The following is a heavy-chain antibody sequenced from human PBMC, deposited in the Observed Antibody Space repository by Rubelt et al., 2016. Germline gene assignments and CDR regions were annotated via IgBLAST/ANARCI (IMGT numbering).Heavy chain of an antibody. J-gene: IGHJ1*01. V-gene: IGHV3-30*02. CDR2: IRYDGSNK. Sequence: QVQLVESGGGVVQPGGSLRLSCAASGFTFSSYGMHWVRQAPGKGLEWVAFIRYDGSNKYYADSVKGRLTISRDNSKNTLYLQMNSLRAEDTAVDYCAKPARLDYGINAEYFQHWGQGTLVTVSS. CDR3: AKPARLDYGINAEYFQH. CDR1: GFTFSSYG. D-gene: IGHD4-17*01.